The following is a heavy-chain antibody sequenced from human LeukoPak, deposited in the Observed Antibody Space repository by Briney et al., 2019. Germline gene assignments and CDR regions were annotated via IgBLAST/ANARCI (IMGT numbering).Heavy chain of an antibody. CDR3: VRGSSSTSWYFDY. CDR2: TYYRSKWYN. D-gene: IGHD2-2*01. J-gene: IGHJ4*02. V-gene: IGHV6-1*01. Sequence: SQTLSLTCAISGDSVSSNSATWTWIRQSPLRGLEWLGRTYYRSKWYNEYAVSVKSRITINPDTSKNQFSLQLNSVTPEDTAVYYCVRGSSSTSWYFDYWDQGTLVTVSS. CDR1: GDSVSSNSAT.